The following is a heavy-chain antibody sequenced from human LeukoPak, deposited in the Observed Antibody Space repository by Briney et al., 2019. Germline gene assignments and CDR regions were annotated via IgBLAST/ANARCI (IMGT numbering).Heavy chain of an antibody. CDR2: ISYDGSNK. V-gene: IGHV3-30*04. CDR3: ASIGGSGYYYRPQAFDY. J-gene: IGHJ4*02. CDR1: GFTFSSYA. D-gene: IGHD3-22*01. Sequence: GGSLRLSCAASGFTFSSYAIHWVRQAPGKGLEWVAVISYDGSNKYYADSVKGRFTISRDNSKNTLYLQMNSLRAEDTAVYYCASIGGSGYYYRPQAFDYWGQGTLVTVSS.